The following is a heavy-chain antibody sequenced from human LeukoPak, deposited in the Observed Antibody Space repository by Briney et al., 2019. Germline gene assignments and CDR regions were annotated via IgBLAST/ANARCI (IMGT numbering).Heavy chain of an antibody. Sequence: ASVKVSCKASGGTFSSYAISWVRQAPGQGLEWMGWINPNSGGTNYAQKFQGRVTMTRDTSISTAYMELSRLRSDDTAVYYCARALSYDSSFDIWGQGTMVTVSS. CDR2: INPNSGGT. V-gene: IGHV1-2*02. D-gene: IGHD3-3*01. CDR1: GGTFSSYA. CDR3: ARALSYDSSFDI. J-gene: IGHJ3*02.